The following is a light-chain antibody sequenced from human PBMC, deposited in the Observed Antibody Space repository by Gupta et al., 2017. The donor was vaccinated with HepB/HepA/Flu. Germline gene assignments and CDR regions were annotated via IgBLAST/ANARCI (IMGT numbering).Light chain of an antibody. Sequence: EIVRTQSPFSLPVTAGEPDCISCRPSQSHLHSNGYYYLDWYLQKPGQSPQLLIYWGSNRASGVSDRFSGSGSGTDFTRKIHRVEAEDFGVYHCIQVLQTWTCGQGTKVEIK. J-gene: IGKJ1*01. CDR3: IQVLQTWT. CDR1: QSHLHSNGYYY. V-gene: IGKV2-28*01. CDR2: WGS.